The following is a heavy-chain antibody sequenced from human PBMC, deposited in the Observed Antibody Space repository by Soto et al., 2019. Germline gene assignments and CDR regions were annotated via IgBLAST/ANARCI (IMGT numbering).Heavy chain of an antibody. Sequence: EVPVVESGGGLIQPGGSLRLSCAVSGFTVTINYMSWVRQAPGKGLEWVSVIYSGGSTYYADSVKGRCTISTDTSKNTPTLQMNRLRGEDTAVYYCHGYGDWGQGTPVTVSS. V-gene: IGHV3-53*01. CDR3: HGYGD. D-gene: IGHD5-12*01. CDR2: IYSGGST. J-gene: IGHJ4*02. CDR1: GFTVTINY.